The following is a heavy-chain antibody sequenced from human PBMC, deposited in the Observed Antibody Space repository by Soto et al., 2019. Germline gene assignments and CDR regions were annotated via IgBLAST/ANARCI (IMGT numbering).Heavy chain of an antibody. J-gene: IGHJ4*02. CDR3: TTVFRDSSGWSPRY. D-gene: IGHD6-19*01. V-gene: IGHV3-15*07. Sequence: SGGSLTLSCAASGFTFSNAWMNWVRQAPGKGLEWVGRIKSKTDGGTTDYAAPVKGRFTISRDDSKNTLYLQMNSLKTEDTAVYYCTTVFRDSSGWSPRYWGQGTLVTVSS. CDR2: IKSKTDGGTT. CDR1: GFTFSNAW.